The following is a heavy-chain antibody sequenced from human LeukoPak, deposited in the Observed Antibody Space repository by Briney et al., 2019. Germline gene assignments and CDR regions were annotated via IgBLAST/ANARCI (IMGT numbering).Heavy chain of an antibody. CDR3: PKDTPWYS. CDR1: GFTFDDYA. D-gene: IGHD2-15*01. J-gene: IGHJ4*02. CDR2: ISWNSGSI. Sequence: GGSLRLSCAASGFTFDDYAMHWVRQAPGKGLEWVSGISWNSGSIGYADSVKGRFTISRDNAKNSLYLQMNSLRAEDTALYYCPKDTPWYSWGQGTLVTVSS. V-gene: IGHV3-9*01.